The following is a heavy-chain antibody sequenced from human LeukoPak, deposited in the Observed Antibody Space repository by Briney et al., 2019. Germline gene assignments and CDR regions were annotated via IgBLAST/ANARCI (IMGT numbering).Heavy chain of an antibody. J-gene: IGHJ4*02. CDR2: IYPGDSDT. CDR3: ARLPTTLLWFGELLRGDYFDY. CDR1: GYSFTSYW. D-gene: IGHD3-10*01. V-gene: IGHV5-51*01. Sequence: GESLKISCKGSGYSFTSYWIGWVRQMPGKGLEWMGIIYPGDSDTRYSPSFQGQVTMSADRSISTAYLQWSSLKASDTAIYYCARLPTTLLWFGELLRGDYFDYWGQGTLVTVSS.